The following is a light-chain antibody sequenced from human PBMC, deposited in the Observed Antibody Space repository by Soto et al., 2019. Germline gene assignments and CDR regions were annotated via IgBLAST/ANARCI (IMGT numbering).Light chain of an antibody. J-gene: IGKJ4*01. CDR1: QSVSSSY. Sequence: IWLTQSPGTLSLSPGERATLSCRASQSVSSSYLAWYQQKPGQAPRLLIYGASSRATGIPDRFSGSGSGTDFTLTISRLEPEDFAVYYCQQYGSSPLTFGGGTKVDIK. CDR2: GAS. CDR3: QQYGSSPLT. V-gene: IGKV3-20*01.